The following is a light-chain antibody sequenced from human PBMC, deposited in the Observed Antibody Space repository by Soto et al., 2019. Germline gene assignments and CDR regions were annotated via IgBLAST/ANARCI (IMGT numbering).Light chain of an antibody. CDR3: CSYAGSSTYV. J-gene: IGLJ1*01. CDR2: ETK. Sequence: QSVLTQPASVSGSPGQSIAISCTGTSSDVGGYNYVSWYQRHPGKAPKLLIYETKKRPSGIPSRFSGSKSGNTASLTISGLQAEDEAEYSCCSYAGSSTYVFGTGTKVTVL. V-gene: IGLV2-23*01. CDR1: SSDVGGYNY.